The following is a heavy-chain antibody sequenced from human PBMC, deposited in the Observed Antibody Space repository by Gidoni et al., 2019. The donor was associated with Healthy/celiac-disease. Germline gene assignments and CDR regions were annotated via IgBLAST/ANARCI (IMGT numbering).Heavy chain of an antibody. CDR3: ASLYYYDSSGYYLNDY. CDR1: GFTFSSYS. Sequence: EVQLVESGGGLVQPGGSLSLSCAASGFTFSSYSMNWVRQAPGKGLEWVSYISSSSSTIYYADSVKGRFTISRDNAKNSLYLQMNSLRAEDTAVYYCASLYYYDSSGYYLNDYWGQGTLVTVSS. D-gene: IGHD3-22*01. J-gene: IGHJ4*02. CDR2: ISSSSSTI. V-gene: IGHV3-48*01.